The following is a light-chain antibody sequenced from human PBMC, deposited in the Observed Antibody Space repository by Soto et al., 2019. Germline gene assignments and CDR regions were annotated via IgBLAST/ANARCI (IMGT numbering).Light chain of an antibody. J-gene: IGKJ5*01. CDR1: QSVSSN. CDR2: GAS. CDR3: QQYGTSPIT. Sequence: EIVMTQSPATLSVSPGDIATLSCRTSQSVSSNLAWYQQKPGQAPRIIIYGASTRATGIPDRFSGSWSGTDFTLTITGLEPADVAVYYCQQYGTSPITFGQGTRLEIK. V-gene: IGKV3-20*01.